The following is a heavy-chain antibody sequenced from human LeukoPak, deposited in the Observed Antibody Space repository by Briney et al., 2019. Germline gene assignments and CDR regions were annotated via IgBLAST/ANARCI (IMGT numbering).Heavy chain of an antibody. J-gene: IGHJ6*02. CDR3: ARSGGAFGYYGLDG. CDR1: GFTFSSYG. CDR2: IWYDGSNK. Sequence: PGGSLRLSCAASGFTFSSYGMHWVRQAPGKGLEWVAVIWYDGSNKYYADSVKGRFTISRDNPKNTLYLQMNSLKTEDTAVYHCARSGGAFGYYGLDGWGQGTTVTVSS. V-gene: IGHV3-33*01. D-gene: IGHD3-10*01.